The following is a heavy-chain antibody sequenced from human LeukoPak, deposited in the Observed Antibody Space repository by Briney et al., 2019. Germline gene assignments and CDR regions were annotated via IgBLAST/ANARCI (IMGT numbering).Heavy chain of an antibody. J-gene: IGHJ4*02. CDR1: GFTFSSYW. CDR2: ISGDGSST. V-gene: IGHV3-74*01. D-gene: IGHD2-2*01. Sequence: GGSLRLSCAASGFTFSSYWMHWVRQVPGKGLLWVSRISGDGSSTTYAASVKGRFTISRDNAKNTLYLQMSSLGAEDTAVYYCARTRDIVVVPVAPFDYWGQGTLVTVSS. CDR3: ARTRDIVVVPVAPFDY.